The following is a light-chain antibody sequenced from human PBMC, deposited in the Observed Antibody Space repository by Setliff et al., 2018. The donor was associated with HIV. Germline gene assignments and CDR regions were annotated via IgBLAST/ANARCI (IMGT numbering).Light chain of an antibody. CDR1: SSDIGTYNL. CDR3: CSYAGSATWV. Sequence: GTSSDIGTYNLVSWYQQYPGKAPKLMIYDDSKRPSGLSNRFSGSKSGNTASLTISGLQAEDEADYYCCSYAGSATWVFGGGTKVTVL. V-gene: IGLV2-23*01. J-gene: IGLJ2*01. CDR2: DDS.